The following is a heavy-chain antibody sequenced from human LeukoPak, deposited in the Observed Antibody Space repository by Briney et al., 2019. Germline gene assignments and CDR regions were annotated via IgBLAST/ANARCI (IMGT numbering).Heavy chain of an antibody. Sequence: GGSLRLSCETSGFSFSTYWMSWVRQAPGKGLEWVANIKDDGSETNYVDSVKGRFTISRDNADESLYLLMNSLRAEDTAVYYCARDVRAGSLDYWGQGTLVTVSS. CDR2: IKDDGSET. J-gene: IGHJ4*02. D-gene: IGHD3-10*01. CDR3: ARDVRAGSLDY. CDR1: GFSFSTYW. V-gene: IGHV3-7*01.